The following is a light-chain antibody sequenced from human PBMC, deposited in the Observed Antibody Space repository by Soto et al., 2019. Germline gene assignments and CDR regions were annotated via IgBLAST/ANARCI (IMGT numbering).Light chain of an antibody. J-gene: IGKJ2*01. CDR2: KAS. V-gene: IGKV1-5*03. CDR1: QTISSW. Sequence: DIQMTQSPSTLSGSVGDRVTITCRASQTISSWLAWYQQKPGKAPKLLIYKASTLKSGVPSRFSGSGSGTEFTLTISSLQPDDFATYYCQQYDSSSPTFGQGTKLEIK. CDR3: QQYDSSSPT.